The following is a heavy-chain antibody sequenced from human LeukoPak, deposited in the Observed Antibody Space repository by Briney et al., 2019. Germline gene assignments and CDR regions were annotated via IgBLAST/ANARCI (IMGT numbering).Heavy chain of an antibody. CDR1: GGSITSNSYY. V-gene: IGHV4-39*07. Sequence: SETLSLTCTVSGGSITSNSYYWGWIRQPPGERLEWIATIYYNGNTYYNPSLQSRVTISVDTSTNQFSLKLNSVIAADTAVYYCARATAAPSSYFFDHWGQGTLVTVSS. D-gene: IGHD6-25*01. CDR2: IYYNGNT. CDR3: ARATAAPSSYFFDH. J-gene: IGHJ4*02.